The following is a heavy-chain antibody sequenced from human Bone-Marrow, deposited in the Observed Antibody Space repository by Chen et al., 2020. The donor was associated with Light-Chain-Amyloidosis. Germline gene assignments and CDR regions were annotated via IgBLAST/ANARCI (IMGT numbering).Heavy chain of an antibody. CDR2: IYPDDSDA. J-gene: IGHJ4*02. CDR1: GYTFPNYW. V-gene: IGHV5-51*01. D-gene: IGHD2-21*01. CDR3: ARRRDGYNFDY. Sequence: GPEXKKPGESLKISCKGXGYTFPNYWIGWVRQMPGKGLEWMGVIYPDDSDARYSPSFEGXXXXXXXXXXXXXXXXXXXXXXXDTAMYYCARRRDGYNFDYWGQGTLVTVSS.